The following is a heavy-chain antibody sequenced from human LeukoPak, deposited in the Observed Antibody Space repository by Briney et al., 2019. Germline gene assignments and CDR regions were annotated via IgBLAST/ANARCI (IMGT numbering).Heavy chain of an antibody. V-gene: IGHV3-21*01. CDR3: ARAQEMATMNDAFDI. D-gene: IGHD5-24*01. CDR2: ISSSSSYI. J-gene: IGHJ3*02. Sequence: PGGSLRLSCAASGFTFSSYSMNCVRQAPGKGLEWVSSISSSSSYIYYADSVKGRFTISRDNAKNSLYLQMNSLRAEDTAVYYCARAQEMATMNDAFDIWGQGTMVTVSS. CDR1: GFTFSSYS.